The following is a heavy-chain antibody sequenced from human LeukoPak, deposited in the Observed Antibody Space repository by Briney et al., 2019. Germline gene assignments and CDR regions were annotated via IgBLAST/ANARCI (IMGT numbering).Heavy chain of an antibody. V-gene: IGHV3-74*01. D-gene: IGHD1-1*01. Sequence: GGSLRLSCVASRFTFSSYWMHWVRQAPGTGLVWVSYISPDGSTTRYADSVKGRFTISRGNAKNRLYLQMNSLRVEDTAVYFCASAWSYWGQGALVTVSS. CDR1: RFTFSSYW. J-gene: IGHJ4*02. CDR2: ISPDGSTT. CDR3: ASAWSY.